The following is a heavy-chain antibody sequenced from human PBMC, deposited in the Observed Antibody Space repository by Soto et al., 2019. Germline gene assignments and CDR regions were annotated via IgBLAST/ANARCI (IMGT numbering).Heavy chain of an antibody. Sequence: SETRSLTCTVSGGSVSSAGYYWSWIRQPPGKGLEWIGHISYSGSTNYNPSLKSRITISVDTSKNQFSLKLSSVTAADTAVYYCARDRFYSGLDVWGQGTTVTVSS. CDR3: ARDRFYSGLDV. CDR1: GGSVSSAGYY. CDR2: ISYSGST. J-gene: IGHJ6*02. V-gene: IGHV4-61*08.